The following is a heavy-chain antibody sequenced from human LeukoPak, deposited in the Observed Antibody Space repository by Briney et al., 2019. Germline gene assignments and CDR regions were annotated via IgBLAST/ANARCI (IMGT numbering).Heavy chain of an antibody. CDR1: GYTFTSYG. CDR2: ISAYNGNT. J-gene: IGHJ4*02. D-gene: IGHD5-24*01. CDR3: AKDRDGFGVHYFDS. V-gene: IGHV1-18*01. Sequence: GASVKVSCKTSGYTFTSYGISWVRQAPGQGLEWMGWISAYNGNTNYAQKLQGRVTMTTDTSTSTAYLELSSLRSEDTAVYYCAKDRDGFGVHYFDSWGQGTLVTVSS.